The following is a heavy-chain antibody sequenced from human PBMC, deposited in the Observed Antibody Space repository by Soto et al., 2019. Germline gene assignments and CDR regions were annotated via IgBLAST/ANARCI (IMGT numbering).Heavy chain of an antibody. CDR1: GGTFSNSA. V-gene: IGHV1-69*12. D-gene: IGHD3-3*02. CDR3: ARDKDRAKLGGNYYYSLDV. J-gene: IGHJ6*02. CDR2: IMPIFRAP. Sequence: QVQLEQSGAEVKKPGSSVKVSCKASGGTFSNSAISWVRQAPGQGLEWMGGIMPIFRAPEYAQKFQGRVTITADESTSTADMALSGLGDDDTAVYYCARDKDRAKLGGNYYYSLDVWGQGTTVTVSS.